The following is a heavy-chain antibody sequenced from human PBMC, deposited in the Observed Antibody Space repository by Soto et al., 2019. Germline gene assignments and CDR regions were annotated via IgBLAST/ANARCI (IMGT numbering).Heavy chain of an antibody. J-gene: IGHJ4*02. CDR3: ARDRSPGRAFY. Sequence: QVQLQESGPGLVKPSQTLSLTCTVSGTSISSGGYYWSWIRQLPGKDLEWIGYIYYSGSTLYNPSLKSRITISVDTSKNQFSLNLSSVTATDTAVYYCARDRSPGRAFYWGQGILVTVSS. CDR2: IYYSGST. V-gene: IGHV4-31*03. D-gene: IGHD1-26*01. CDR1: GTSISSGGYY.